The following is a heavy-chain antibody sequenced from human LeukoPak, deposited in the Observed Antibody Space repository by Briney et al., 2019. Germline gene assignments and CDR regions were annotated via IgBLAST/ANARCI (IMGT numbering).Heavy chain of an antibody. CDR3: ARDSEYSSGYLPLWGRTPNYYFDY. CDR2: INPNSGGT. Sequence: ASVKVSCKASGYTFTGYYMHWVRQAPGQGLEWMGWINPNSGGTNYAQKFQGRVTMARDTSISTAYMELSRLRSEDTAVYYCARDSEYSSGYLPLWGRTPNYYFDYWGQGTLVTVSS. V-gene: IGHV1-2*02. J-gene: IGHJ4*02. CDR1: GYTFTGYY. D-gene: IGHD3-22*01.